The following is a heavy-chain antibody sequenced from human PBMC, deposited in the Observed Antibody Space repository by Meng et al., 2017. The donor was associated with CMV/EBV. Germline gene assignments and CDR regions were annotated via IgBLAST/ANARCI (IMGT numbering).Heavy chain of an antibody. Sequence: SGPTLVKPTQTLTLTCTFSGFSLSTSGVGVGWIRQPPGKALEWLALIYWNDDKRYSPSLKSRLTITKETSKNQVVLTMTNMDPVDTATYYCAHRISYSSSYEPGYYGMDVWGQGTTVTVSS. CDR1: GFSLSTSGVG. V-gene: IGHV2-5*01. CDR2: IYWNDDK. CDR3: AHRISYSSSYEPGYYGMDV. J-gene: IGHJ6*02. D-gene: IGHD6-13*01.